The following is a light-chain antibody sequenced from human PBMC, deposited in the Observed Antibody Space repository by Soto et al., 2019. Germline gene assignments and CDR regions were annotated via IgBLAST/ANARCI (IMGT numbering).Light chain of an antibody. CDR2: AAS. Sequence: DIQLTQSPSFLSSSVGHIVTRTCRASQGISSYLSWYQQKPGKAPKLLIYAASTLQSGVPSRFSGSGSGTEFTITISSLQTDDFAHYYCQHSNSYSDAVGQRTKVDIK. V-gene: IGKV1-9*01. CDR1: QGISSY. J-gene: IGKJ1*01. CDR3: QHSNSYSDA.